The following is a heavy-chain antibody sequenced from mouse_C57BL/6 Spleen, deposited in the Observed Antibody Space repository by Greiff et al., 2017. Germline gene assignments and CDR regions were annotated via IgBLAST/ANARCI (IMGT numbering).Heavy chain of an antibody. CDR1: GYTFTSYW. D-gene: IGHD2-4*01. J-gene: IGHJ2*01. CDR2: IHPNSGST. Sequence: QVQLQQPGAELVKPGASVKLSCKASGYTFTSYWMHWVKQRPGQGLEWIGMIHPNSGSTNYNEKFKSKATLTVDKSSSTAYMQLSSLTSEDSAVYYCARREIYYDYDYYFDYWGQGTTLTVSS. CDR3: ARREIYYDYDYYFDY. V-gene: IGHV1-64*01.